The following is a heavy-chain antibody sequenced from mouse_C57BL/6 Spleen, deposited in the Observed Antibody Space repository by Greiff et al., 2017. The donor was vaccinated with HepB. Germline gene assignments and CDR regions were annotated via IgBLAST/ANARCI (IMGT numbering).Heavy chain of an antibody. CDR1: GYAFSSSW. D-gene: IGHD3-1*01. V-gene: IGHV1-82*01. CDR2: IYPGDGDT. Sequence: QVQLQQSGPELVKPGASVKISCKASGYAFSSSWMNWVKQRPGKGLEWIGRIYPGDGDTNYNGKFKGKATLTADKYSSTAYMQLRSLTSEDSAVYFCARSGEDAMDYWGQGTSVTVSS. CDR3: ARSGEDAMDY. J-gene: IGHJ4*01.